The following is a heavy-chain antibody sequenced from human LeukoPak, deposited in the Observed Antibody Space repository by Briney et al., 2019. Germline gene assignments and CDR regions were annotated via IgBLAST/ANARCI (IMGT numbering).Heavy chain of an antibody. CDR3: VRQDCSAGSCYLDH. J-gene: IGHJ4*02. Sequence: GGSLRLSCAASGFTFNNYAMRWVRQAPGKGLEWMTVISFHGKDKFYADSMKGRLTISRDNSQGTLVMEMNSLRAEDTAVYYCVRQDCSAGSCYLDHWGQGILVTVSS. CDR1: GFTFNNYA. CDR2: ISFHGKDK. D-gene: IGHD2-15*01. V-gene: IGHV3-30*04.